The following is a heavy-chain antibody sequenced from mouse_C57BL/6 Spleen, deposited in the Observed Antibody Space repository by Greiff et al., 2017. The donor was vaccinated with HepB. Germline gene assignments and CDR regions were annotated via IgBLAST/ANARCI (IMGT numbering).Heavy chain of an antibody. V-gene: IGHV1-4*01. J-gene: IGHJ2*01. CDR1: GYTFTSYT. D-gene: IGHD2-5*01. Sequence: QVHVKQSGAELARPGASVKMSCKASGYTFTSYTMHWVKQRPGQGLEWIGYINPSSGYTKYNQKFKDKATLTADKSSSTAYMQLSSLTSEDSAVYYCARDSNYGNFDYWGQGTTLTVSS. CDR3: ARDSNYGNFDY. CDR2: INPSSGYT.